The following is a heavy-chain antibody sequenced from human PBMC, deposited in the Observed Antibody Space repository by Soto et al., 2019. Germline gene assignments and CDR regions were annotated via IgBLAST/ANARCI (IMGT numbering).Heavy chain of an antibody. CDR1: GGTFSSYA. D-gene: IGHD6-13*01. Sequence: QVQLVQSGAEVKKPGSSVKVSCKASGGTFSSYAISWVRQAPGQGLEWVGGIIPIFGTANYAQKFQGRVKITADESTSTAYMELSGLRAEDTAVYYCARVRAYSSSWYDVYCYCGMDVWGQGTTVTVSS. CDR2: IIPIFGTA. V-gene: IGHV1-69*01. CDR3: ARVRAYSSSWYDVYCYCGMDV. J-gene: IGHJ6*02.